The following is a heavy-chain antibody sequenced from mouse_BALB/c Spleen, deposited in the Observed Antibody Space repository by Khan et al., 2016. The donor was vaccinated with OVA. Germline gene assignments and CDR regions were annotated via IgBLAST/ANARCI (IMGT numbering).Heavy chain of an antibody. CDR1: GYTFSSYW. V-gene: IGHV1-9*01. J-gene: IGHJ4*01. Sequence: QVQLKQSGAELMKPGASVKISCKATGYTFSSYWIEWVKQRPGHGLEWIGEILPGRGSINYNENFKGKATFTADTSSNIAFMRLNSLTSDDSAVYYCARGAGTTYGMDYWGQGTSVTVSS. D-gene: IGHD4-1*01. CDR3: ARGAGTTYGMDY. CDR2: ILPGRGSI.